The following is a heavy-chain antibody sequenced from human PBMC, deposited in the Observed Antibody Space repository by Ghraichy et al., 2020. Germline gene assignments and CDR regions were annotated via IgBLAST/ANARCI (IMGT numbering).Heavy chain of an antibody. Sequence: GESLNISCAASGFTFSSYSMNWVRQAPGKGLEWVSSISSSSSYIYYADSVKGRFTISRDNAKNSLYLQMNSLRAEDTAVYYCARDQDIAVYSRGQGTLVTVSS. CDR2: ISSSSSYI. J-gene: IGHJ4*02. D-gene: IGHD2-15*01. CDR3: ARDQDIAVYS. V-gene: IGHV3-21*01. CDR1: GFTFSSYS.